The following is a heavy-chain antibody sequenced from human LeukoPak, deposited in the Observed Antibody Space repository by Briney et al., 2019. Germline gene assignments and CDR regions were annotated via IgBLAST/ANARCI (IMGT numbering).Heavy chain of an antibody. CDR1: GFTFSSYA. CDR2: ISSDGSNQ. CDR3: ARDIYRHWLIQGGFFQN. V-gene: IGHV3-30*04. D-gene: IGHD6-19*01. Sequence: GGSLRLSCTASGFTFSSYAMHWVRQAPGKGLEWVAVISSDGSNQYYADSVKGRFTISRDNSKNTLYLQMNSLRPEDTAVFYCARDIYRHWLIQGGFFQNWGQGTLVTVSS. J-gene: IGHJ1*01.